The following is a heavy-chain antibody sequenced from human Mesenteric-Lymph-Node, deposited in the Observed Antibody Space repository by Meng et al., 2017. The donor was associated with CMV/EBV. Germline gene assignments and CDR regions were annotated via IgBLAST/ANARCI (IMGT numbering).Heavy chain of an antibody. V-gene: IGHV4-59*01. J-gene: IGHJ4*02. CDR2: IYYSGST. Sequence: SETLSLTCTVSGGSISSYYWSWIRQPPGKGLEWIGYIYYSGSTNYNPSLKSRVTISVDTSKNQFSLKLSSVTAADTAVYYCARGAVDSYDFWSGYYMYYFDYWGQGTLVTVSS. CDR3: ARGAVDSYDFWSGYYMYYFDY. CDR1: GGSISSYY. D-gene: IGHD3-3*01.